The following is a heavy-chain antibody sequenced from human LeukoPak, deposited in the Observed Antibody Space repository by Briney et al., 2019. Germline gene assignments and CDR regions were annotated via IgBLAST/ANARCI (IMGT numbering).Heavy chain of an antibody. D-gene: IGHD4-17*01. CDR3: TRVRHGDYFDY. CDR2: VRNKPSGYTT. CDR1: GFSISDHY. J-gene: IGHJ4*02. Sequence: GGSLRLSCAASGFSISDHYMDWVRQAPGKGLEWVGRVRNKPSGYTTDYGTSVKGRFTISRDDSKNSLYLQMNSLTGEDTAVYYCTRVRHGDYFDYWGQGALVSVSS. V-gene: IGHV3-72*01.